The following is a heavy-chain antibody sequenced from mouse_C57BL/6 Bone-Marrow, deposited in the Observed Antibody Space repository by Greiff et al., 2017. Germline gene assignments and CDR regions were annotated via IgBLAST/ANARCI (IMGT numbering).Heavy chain of an antibody. J-gene: IGHJ1*03. CDR1: GYTFTSYW. D-gene: IGHD1-1*01. CDR3: ARERDYYGSSYGYFDV. V-gene: IGHV1-53*01. Sequence: QVQLQQPGTELVKPGASVKLSCKASGYTFTSYWMHWVKQRPGQGLEWIGNINPSNGGTNYNEKFKSKATLTVDKSSRTAYMQLSRLPSEDSAVDYCARERDYYGSSYGYFDVWGTGTTVTVSS. CDR2: INPSNGGT.